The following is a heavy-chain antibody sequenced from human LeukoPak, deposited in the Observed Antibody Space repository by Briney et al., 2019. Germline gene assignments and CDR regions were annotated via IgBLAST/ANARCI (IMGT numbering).Heavy chain of an antibody. V-gene: IGHV3-9*01. J-gene: IGHJ4*02. CDR2: INWNSGII. CDR3: AKGPDMRRFDY. CDR1: GFTFDDYA. D-gene: IGHD2-15*01. Sequence: GGSLRLSCAASGFTFDDYAMHWVRQAPGKGLEWVSGINWNSGIIGYADSVKGRFTISRDNAKNSLYLQMNSLRAEDTALYYCAKGPDMRRFDYWGQGTLVTVSS.